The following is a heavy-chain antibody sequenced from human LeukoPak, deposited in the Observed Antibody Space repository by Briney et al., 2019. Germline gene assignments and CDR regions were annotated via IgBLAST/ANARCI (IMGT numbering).Heavy chain of an antibody. Sequence: SETLSLTCAVYGGFFSGCYWSWIRQPPGKGLEWIGEINHSGSTNYNPSLKSRVTISVDTSKNQFSLKLSTVTAADTAVYYCARVGDSGGFDPWGQGTLVTVSS. J-gene: IGHJ5*02. CDR3: ARVGDSGGFDP. V-gene: IGHV4-34*01. CDR1: GGFFSGCY. D-gene: IGHD2-21*01. CDR2: INHSGST.